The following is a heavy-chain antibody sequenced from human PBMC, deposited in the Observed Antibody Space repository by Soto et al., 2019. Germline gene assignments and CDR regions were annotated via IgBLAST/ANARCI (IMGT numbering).Heavy chain of an antibody. Sequence: PGGSLRLSCAASGCNFSSYSINWVRQAPGKGLEWVSSISSSSSYIYYADSVKGRFTISRDNAKNSLYLQMNSLRADDTAVYYCARCLHRAVFEYWGQEALVDVSS. D-gene: IGHD6-19*01. V-gene: IGHV3-21*01. CDR1: GCNFSSYS. J-gene: IGHJ4*02. CDR3: ARCLHRAVFEY. CDR2: ISSSSSYI.